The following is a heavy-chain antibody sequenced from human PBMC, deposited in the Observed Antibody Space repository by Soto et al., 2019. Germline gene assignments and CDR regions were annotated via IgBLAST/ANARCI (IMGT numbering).Heavy chain of an antibody. CDR3: AKDPTNYYYYYMDV. Sequence: GCLRLSCAASGFTFSSYAMSWVRQAPGKGLEWVSAISGSGGSTYYADSVKGRFTISRDNSKNTLYLQMNSLRAEDTAVYYCAKDPTNYYYYYMDVWGKGTTVTVSS. CDR1: GFTFSSYA. D-gene: IGHD1-26*01. CDR2: ISGSGGST. V-gene: IGHV3-23*01. J-gene: IGHJ6*03.